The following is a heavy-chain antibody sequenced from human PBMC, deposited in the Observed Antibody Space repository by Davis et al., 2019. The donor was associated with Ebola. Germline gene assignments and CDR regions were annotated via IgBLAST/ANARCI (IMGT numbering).Heavy chain of an antibody. D-gene: IGHD4-11*01. CDR3: ARSLEYSDAFDI. Sequence: SETLSLTCTVSGGSISSSSYYWGWIRQPPGKGLEWIGSIYYSGSTYYNPSLKSRVTISVDTSKNQFSLKMISVTAADTAMYYCARSLEYSDAFDIWGQGTMVTVSS. CDR1: GGSISSSSYY. CDR2: IYYSGST. V-gene: IGHV4-39*07. J-gene: IGHJ3*02.